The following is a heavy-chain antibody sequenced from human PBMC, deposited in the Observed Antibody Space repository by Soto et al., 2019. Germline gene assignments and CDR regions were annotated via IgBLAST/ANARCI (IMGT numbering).Heavy chain of an antibody. D-gene: IGHD1-1*01. J-gene: IGHJ4*02. CDR3: TRDKSNSAATFDY. CDR1: GFSFSSYW. CDR2: IKQDESEK. V-gene: IGHV3-7*01. Sequence: GGSLRLSCAASGFSFSSYWMSWVRQAPGKGLEWVANIKQDESEKYYVGSVKGRFTISRDNARNSLFLQMNSLRAEDTAVYYCTRDKSNSAATFDYWGQGALVTVSS.